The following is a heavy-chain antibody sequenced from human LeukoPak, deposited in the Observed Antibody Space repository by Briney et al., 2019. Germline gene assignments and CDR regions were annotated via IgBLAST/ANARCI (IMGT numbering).Heavy chain of an antibody. D-gene: IGHD6-13*01. V-gene: IGHV3-74*01. J-gene: IGHJ3*01. CDR2: INSDGSSR. CDR3: ASSSIPAAGTSAFDF. Sequence: GGSLRLSCAASGFTFSNYWMSWVRQAPGKGLVWVSRINSDGSSRHYADSVRGRFIISRDNSKNTLYLQMNSLRAEDTAVYYCASSSIPAAGTSAFDFWGQGTMVTVFS. CDR1: GFTFSNYW.